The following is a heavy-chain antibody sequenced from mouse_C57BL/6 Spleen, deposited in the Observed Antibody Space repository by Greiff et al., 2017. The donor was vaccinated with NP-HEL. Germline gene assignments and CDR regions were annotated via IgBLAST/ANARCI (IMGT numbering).Heavy chain of an antibody. V-gene: IGHV1-52*01. Sequence: QLQQSFSYLVKPGSSVKLSCKASGYTFTSSLMHWVQHRPIHCLFFFAPLSPSDSATHYNQKFKDKATLPVDKSSSTAYMQLSSLTSEVSAVYYCARAAMITSYYFDYWGQGTTLTVSS. CDR2: LSPSDSAT. CDR1: GYTFTSSL. D-gene: IGHD2-4*01. J-gene: IGHJ2*01. CDR3: ARAAMITSYYFDY.